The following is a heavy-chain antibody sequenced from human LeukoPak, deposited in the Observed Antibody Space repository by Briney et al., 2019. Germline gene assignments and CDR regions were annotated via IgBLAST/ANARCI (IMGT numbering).Heavy chain of an antibody. D-gene: IGHD4-11*01. J-gene: IGHJ4*02. Sequence: SLRLSXATSGFTFTTYAMQWVRQAPGKGLEWVAVISSDGNKKNYADSVKGRFTISKDSSKNTLYLQMNTLRAEDTALYYCARDVGRDTITTEIEYWGQGTLVTVSS. CDR1: GFTFTTYA. CDR3: ARDVGRDTITTEIEY. CDR2: ISSDGNKK. V-gene: IGHV3-30-3*01.